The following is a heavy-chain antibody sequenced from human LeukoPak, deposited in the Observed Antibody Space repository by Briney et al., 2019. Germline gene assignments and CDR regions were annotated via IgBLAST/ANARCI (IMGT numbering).Heavy chain of an antibody. CDR2: FYYGGST. J-gene: IGHJ5*02. CDR1: GGSISSSNDC. Sequence: SETLSLTCTVSGGSISSSNDCWDWIRQPPGRGLEWIASFYYGGSTYYNPSLNSRVTISADTSKNQVSLKLRSVTAADTALYYCTRRRAGRLYNWFDPWGQGTLVTVSS. CDR3: TRRRAGRLYNWFDP. V-gene: IGHV4-39*01. D-gene: IGHD1-1*01.